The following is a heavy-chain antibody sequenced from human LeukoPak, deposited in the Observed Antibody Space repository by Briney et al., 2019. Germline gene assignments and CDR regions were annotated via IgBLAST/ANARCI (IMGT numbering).Heavy chain of an antibody. Sequence: SETLSLTCTVSGYFISSGYYWGWIRQPPGKGLEWIASIHQSGSTYYNPSLKSRVTMSVDTSKNQFSLKLRSVTAADTAVYYCARVPGPNWFDPWGQGTLVTVSS. CDR2: IHQSGST. CDR3: ARVPGPNWFDP. J-gene: IGHJ5*02. V-gene: IGHV4-38-2*02. CDR1: GYFISSGYY.